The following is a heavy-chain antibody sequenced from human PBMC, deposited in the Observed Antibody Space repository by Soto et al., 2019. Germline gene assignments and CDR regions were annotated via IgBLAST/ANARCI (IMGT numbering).Heavy chain of an antibody. CDR2: IISSGVST. V-gene: IGHV3-23*01. D-gene: IGHD6-13*01. CDR3: AKAEGSSYGTEYSQH. Sequence: EVQLLESGGGLVQPGGSLRLSCAASGFTFSTYAMNWVRQAPGKGLEWVSLIISSGVSTYYADSVKGRFTISRDNSKNTLYLQMNSLRADDTSVYYCAKAEGSSYGTEYSQHWGQGTLVTVSS. J-gene: IGHJ1*01. CDR1: GFTFSTYA.